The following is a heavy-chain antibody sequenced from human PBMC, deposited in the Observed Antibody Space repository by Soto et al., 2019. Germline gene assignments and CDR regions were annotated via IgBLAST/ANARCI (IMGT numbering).Heavy chain of an antibody. Sequence: GGSLRLSCAASGFTFSNDWMNWVRQGPGKGLEWVSRIISGGTRVTYADSVKGRFTIARDNAKNTLYLEMHSLTAEDTAVYYCARERTSKGGMDVWGPGTRVNVSS. J-gene: IGHJ6*02. CDR1: GFTFSNDW. V-gene: IGHV3-74*01. CDR3: ARERTSKGGMDV. CDR2: IISGGTRV.